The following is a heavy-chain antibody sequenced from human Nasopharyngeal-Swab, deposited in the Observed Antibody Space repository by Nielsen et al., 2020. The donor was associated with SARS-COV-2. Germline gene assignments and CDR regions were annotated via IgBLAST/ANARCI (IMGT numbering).Heavy chain of an antibody. CDR2: IIPIFGTA. V-gene: IGHV1-69*06. D-gene: IGHD6-19*01. Sequence: SVKVSCKASGGTFSSYAISWVRQAPGQGLEWMGGIIPIFGTANYAQKFQGRVTITADKSTSTAYMELRSLRSDDTAVYYCARWAGIGDYYYGMDVWGQGTTVTVSS. CDR3: ARWAGIGDYYYGMDV. J-gene: IGHJ6*02. CDR1: GGTFSSYA.